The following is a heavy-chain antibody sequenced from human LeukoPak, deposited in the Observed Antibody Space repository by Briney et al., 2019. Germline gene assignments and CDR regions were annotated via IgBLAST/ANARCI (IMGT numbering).Heavy chain of an antibody. V-gene: IGHV3-7*01. Sequence: GGSLRLSCAASGFTFSSYWMSWVHQAPGKGLEWVANIKQDGSEKYYVDSVKGRFTISRDNAKNSLYLQMNSLRAEDTAVYYCARHSSGWYYYYYYMDVWGKGTTVTVSS. CDR3: ARHSSGWYYYYYYMDV. J-gene: IGHJ6*03. D-gene: IGHD6-19*01. CDR1: GFTFSSYW. CDR2: IKQDGSEK.